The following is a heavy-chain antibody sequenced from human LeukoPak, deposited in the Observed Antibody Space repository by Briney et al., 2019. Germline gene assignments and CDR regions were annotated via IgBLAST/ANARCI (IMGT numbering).Heavy chain of an antibody. V-gene: IGHV4-39*07. CDR2: IYYSGST. CDR3: ARDGYSDSSGYLFDY. Sequence: NPSETLSLTCTVSGGSISSSSYYWGWIRQPPGKGLEWIGSIYYSGSTYYNPSLKSRVTISVDTSKNQFSLNLSSVTAADTAVYYCARDGYSDSSGYLFDYWGQGTLVTVSS. J-gene: IGHJ4*02. D-gene: IGHD3-22*01. CDR1: GGSISSSSYY.